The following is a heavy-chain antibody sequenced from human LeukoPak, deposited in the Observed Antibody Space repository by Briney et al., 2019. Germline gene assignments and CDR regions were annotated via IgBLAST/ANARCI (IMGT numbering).Heavy chain of an antibody. Sequence: PSETLSLTCTVSGGSISSYYWSWIRQPPGKGLEWIGEINHSGSTNYNPSLKSRVTISVDTSKNQFSLKLSSVTAADTAVYYCARVTKPRYSYGYTRYNWFDPWGQGTLVTVSS. V-gene: IGHV4-34*01. J-gene: IGHJ5*02. CDR2: INHSGST. D-gene: IGHD5-18*01. CDR3: ARVTKPRYSYGYTRYNWFDP. CDR1: GGSISSYY.